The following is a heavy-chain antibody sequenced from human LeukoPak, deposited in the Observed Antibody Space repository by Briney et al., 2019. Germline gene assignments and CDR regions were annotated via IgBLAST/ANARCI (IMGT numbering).Heavy chain of an antibody. V-gene: IGHV3-7*03. CDR1: GFTVSSNY. CDR3: ARDPEAGTADY. D-gene: IGHD6-13*01. Sequence: GGSLRLSCAASGFTVSSNYMSWVRQAPGKGLEWVANIKHDGSAEYYVDSVKGRFTISRDNAKNSVYLQMNSLGAEDTALYYCARDPEAGTADYWGQGTLVTVSS. J-gene: IGHJ4*02. CDR2: IKHDGSAE.